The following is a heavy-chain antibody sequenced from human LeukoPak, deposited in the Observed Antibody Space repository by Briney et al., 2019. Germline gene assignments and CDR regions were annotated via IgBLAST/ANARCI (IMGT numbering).Heavy chain of an antibody. D-gene: IGHD2-2*02. CDR1: GFTFSSYG. CDR2: IRYDGGNK. Sequence: GSLRLSCAASGFTFSSYGMHWVGQAPGKGLEWVAFIRYDGGNKYYANSVKGRFTISRDNSKNTLYLQMNSLRAEDTAVYYCAKGPPVWCSSTSCYTADDAFDIWGQGTMVTVSS. V-gene: IGHV3-30*02. J-gene: IGHJ3*02. CDR3: AKGPPVWCSSTSCYTADDAFDI.